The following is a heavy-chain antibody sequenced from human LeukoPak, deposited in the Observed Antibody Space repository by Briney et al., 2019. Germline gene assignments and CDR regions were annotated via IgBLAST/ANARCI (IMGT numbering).Heavy chain of an antibody. J-gene: IGHJ6*02. Sequence: PGGSLRLSCAASGFTFSSYGMHWVRQAPGKGLEWVAVISYDGSNKYYADSVKGRFTISRDNSKNTLYLQMNSLRAEDTAVYYCAKEGGYQLLSPNYYYYGMDVWGQGTTVTVSS. CDR3: AKEGGYQLLSPNYYYYGMDV. CDR1: GFTFSSYG. V-gene: IGHV3-30*18. CDR2: ISYDGSNK. D-gene: IGHD2-2*01.